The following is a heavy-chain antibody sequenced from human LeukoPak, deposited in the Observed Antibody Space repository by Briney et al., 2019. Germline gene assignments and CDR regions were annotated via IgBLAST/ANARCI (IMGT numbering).Heavy chain of an antibody. D-gene: IGHD3-16*01. V-gene: IGHV3-7*03. J-gene: IGHJ6*02. CDR2: INHNGNVN. Sequence: LTGGSLRLSCAASGFTFSSYWTNWARQAPGKGLEWVASINHNGNVNYYVDSVKGRFTISRDNAKNSLYLQMSNLRAEDTAVYFCARGGGLDVWGQGATVTVSS. CDR1: GFTFSSYW. CDR3: ARGGGLDV.